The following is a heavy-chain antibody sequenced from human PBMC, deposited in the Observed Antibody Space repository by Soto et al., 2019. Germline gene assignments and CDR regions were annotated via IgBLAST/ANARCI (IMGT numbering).Heavy chain of an antibody. D-gene: IGHD1-26*01. CDR1: GGSFSGYY. CDR3: ARGLARWGPFDP. Sequence: QVQLQQWGAGLLKPSETLSPTCAVYGGSFSGYYWSWIRQPPGKGLEWIGEINHSGSTNYNPSLKSRVTISVDTSKNQFSLKLSSVTAADTAVYYCARGLARWGPFDPWGQGTLVTVSS. CDR2: INHSGST. J-gene: IGHJ5*02. V-gene: IGHV4-34*01.